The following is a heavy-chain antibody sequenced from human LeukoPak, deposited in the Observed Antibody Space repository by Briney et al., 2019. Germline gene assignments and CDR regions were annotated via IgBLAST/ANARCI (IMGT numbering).Heavy chain of an antibody. CDR1: GFTFSSYG. CDR2: ISYDGSNK. D-gene: IGHD6-13*01. Sequence: PGGSLRLSCAASGFTFSSYGMHWVRQAPGKGLEWVAVISYDGSNKYYADSVKGRFTISRDNSKNTLYLQMNSLRAEDMALYYCAKDTGQQLDAFDIWGQGTMVTVSS. J-gene: IGHJ3*02. CDR3: AKDTGQQLDAFDI. V-gene: IGHV3-30*18.